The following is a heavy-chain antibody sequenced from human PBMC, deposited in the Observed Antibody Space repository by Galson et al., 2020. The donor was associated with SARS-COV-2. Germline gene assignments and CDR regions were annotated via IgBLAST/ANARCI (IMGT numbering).Heavy chain of an antibody. CDR3: ASEGVSLVQGGCDF. Sequence: SVKVSCKASGGPFNDYTIFWVRQAPGRGLEWMGGIIPLFDIANYEENFQGRVTITADKSTGTAYMELSRLRSEDTAVYFCASEGVSLVQGGCDFWGQGTLGAVS. CDR2: IIPLFDIA. D-gene: IGHD3-10*01. J-gene: IGHJ4*02. V-gene: IGHV1-69*10. CDR1: GGPFNDYT.